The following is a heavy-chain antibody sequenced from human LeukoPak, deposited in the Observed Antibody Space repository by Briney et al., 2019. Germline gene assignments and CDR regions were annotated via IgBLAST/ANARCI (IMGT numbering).Heavy chain of an antibody. CDR1: GGSISSSSYY. CDR2: IYYSGST. D-gene: IGHD3-10*01. J-gene: IGHJ4*02. Sequence: SETLSLTCTVSGGSISSSSYYWGWIRQPPGKGLEWIGSIYYSGSTYYNPSLKSRVTISVDTSKNQFSLKLSSVTAADTAVYYCARDFPYTTGEDYWGQGTLVTVSS. CDR3: ARDFPYTTGEDY. V-gene: IGHV4-39*07.